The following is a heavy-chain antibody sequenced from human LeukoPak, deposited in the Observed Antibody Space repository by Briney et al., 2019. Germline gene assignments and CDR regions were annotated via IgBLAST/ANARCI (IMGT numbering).Heavy chain of an antibody. Sequence: SETLSLTCTVSGGSISSYYWSWIRQPPGKGLEWIGYIYYSGSTNYNPSLKSRVTISVDASKNQFSLKLSSVTAADTAVYYCARDLEGYDYVWGSYRPSNWFDPWGQGTLVTVSS. CDR3: ARDLEGYDYVWGSYRPSNWFDP. D-gene: IGHD3-16*02. V-gene: IGHV4-59*01. CDR2: IYYSGST. J-gene: IGHJ5*02. CDR1: GGSISSYY.